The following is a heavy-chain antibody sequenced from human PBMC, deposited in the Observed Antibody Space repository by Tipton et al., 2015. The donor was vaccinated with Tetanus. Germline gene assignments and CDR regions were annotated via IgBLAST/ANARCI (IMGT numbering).Heavy chain of an antibody. J-gene: IGHJ3*02. CDR2: IYHTGGT. CDR1: GDPVTTNNW. D-gene: IGHD3-3*01. V-gene: IGHV4-4*02. Sequence: TLSLTCAVSGDPVTTNNWWSWVRQTPVRGLERIAEIYHTGGTNYSPSLGSRATISMDTSKNEISLTLRSVTAADTGVYYCARDRSLGVTSDAFEIWGQGTTVTVS. CDR3: ARDRSLGVTSDAFEI.